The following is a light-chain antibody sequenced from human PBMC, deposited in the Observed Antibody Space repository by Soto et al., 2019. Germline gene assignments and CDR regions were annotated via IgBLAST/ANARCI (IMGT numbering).Light chain of an antibody. J-gene: IGLJ1*01. Sequence: QSVLTQPPSASGSPGQSVPISCTGTSGDVGGYNYVSWYQQHPGKAPKLMIYEVSKRPSGVPDRFSGSKSGNTASLTVSGLQAEDEADYYCSSYAGSNNFPYVFGTGTKVTVL. CDR3: SSYAGSNNFPYV. V-gene: IGLV2-8*01. CDR2: EVS. CDR1: SGDVGGYNY.